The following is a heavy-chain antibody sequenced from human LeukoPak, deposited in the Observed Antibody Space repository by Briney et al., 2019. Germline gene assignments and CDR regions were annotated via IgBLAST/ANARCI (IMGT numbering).Heavy chain of an antibody. V-gene: IGHV3-13*01. CDR2: IGTAGEI. D-gene: IGHD5-24*01. J-gene: IGHJ6*03. Sequence: GGSLRLSCAASGFTFRSYDRHWVRQATGKGLEWVSGIGTAGEIYYPGSVKGRFTISRENAKNSLYLQMNSLRAGDTAVYYCARDADENYYYMDVWGKGTTVTVSS. CDR3: ARDADENYYYMDV. CDR1: GFTFRSYD.